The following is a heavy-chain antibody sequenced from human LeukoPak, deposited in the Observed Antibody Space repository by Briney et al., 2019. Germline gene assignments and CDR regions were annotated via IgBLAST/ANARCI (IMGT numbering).Heavy chain of an antibody. CDR1: GFTFSSYG. CDR2: IGTSSNTI. Sequence: GGSLRLSCAASGFTFSSYGMNWVRQAPGKGLEWVSYIGTSSNTIYYADSVKDRFTISRDNSKNTLYLQMNSLRAEDTAVYYCARGIAAAGIVGVFDCWGQGTLVTVSS. CDR3: ARGIAAAGIVGVFDC. J-gene: IGHJ4*02. D-gene: IGHD6-13*01. V-gene: IGHV3-48*01.